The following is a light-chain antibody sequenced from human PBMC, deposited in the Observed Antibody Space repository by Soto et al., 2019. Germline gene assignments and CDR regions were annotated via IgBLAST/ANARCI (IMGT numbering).Light chain of an antibody. J-gene: IGLJ3*02. CDR2: EAT. V-gene: IGLV2-23*01. Sequence: QSALTQPASVSGSPGQSVTISCTGTSSDVGNYNHVSWYQQHPGKAPKLMIYEATQRPSGVSNRFSASKSGNTASLTISGLQAEDESDYYCGSYAGSQTWVFGGGTKLTVL. CDR1: SSDVGNYNH. CDR3: GSYAGSQTWV.